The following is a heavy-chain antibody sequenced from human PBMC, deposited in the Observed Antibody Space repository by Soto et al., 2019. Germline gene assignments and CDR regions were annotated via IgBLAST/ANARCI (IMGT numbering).Heavy chain of an antibody. D-gene: IGHD3-3*01. J-gene: IGHJ4*02. Sequence: GGSLRLSCAASGFTFSSYAMHWVRQAPGKGLEWVAVISYDGSNKYYADSVKGRFTISRDNSKNTLYLQMNSLRAEDTAVYYCARDFRYYDFWSGYLYWGQGTLVTVSS. CDR3: ARDFRYYDFWSGYLY. CDR2: ISYDGSNK. V-gene: IGHV3-30-3*01. CDR1: GFTFSSYA.